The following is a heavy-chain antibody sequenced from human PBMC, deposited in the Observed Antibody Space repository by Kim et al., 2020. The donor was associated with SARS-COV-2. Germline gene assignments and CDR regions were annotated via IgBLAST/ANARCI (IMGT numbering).Heavy chain of an antibody. J-gene: IGHJ4*02. CDR2: IYTSGST. V-gene: IGHV4-61*02. CDR1: GGSISSGSYY. Sequence: SETLSLTCTVSGGSISSGSYYWSWIRQPAGKGLEWIGRIYTSGSTNYNPSLKSRVTISVDTSKNQFSLKLSSVTAADTAVYYCAREGILTGYSGPFDYWGQGTLVTVSS. CDR3: AREGILTGYSGPFDY. D-gene: IGHD3-9*01.